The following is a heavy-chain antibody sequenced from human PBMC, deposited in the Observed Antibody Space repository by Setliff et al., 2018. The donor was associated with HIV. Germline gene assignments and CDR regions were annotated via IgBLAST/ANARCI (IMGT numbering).Heavy chain of an antibody. J-gene: IGHJ3*02. CDR1: GYYITSGHY. D-gene: IGHD5-18*01. CDR3: ARPSGYSYGWDDVFDI. V-gene: IGHV4-38-2*02. CDR2: IHHSGT. Sequence: SETLSLTCTVSGYYITSGHYWGWIRQPPGKGLEWIGSIHHSGTYYNPSLKSRVTLSVDTSMNQFSLSLISVTAADAAVYFCARPSGYSYGWDDVFDIWGQGTMVTVSS.